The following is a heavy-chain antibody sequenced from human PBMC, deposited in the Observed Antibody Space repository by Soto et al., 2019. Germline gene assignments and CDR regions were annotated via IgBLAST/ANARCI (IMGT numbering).Heavy chain of an antibody. Sequence: EVQLVESGGGLVQPGGSLRLSCAASGFTFSSYSMNWVRQAPGKGLEWVSYISSSSSTIYYADSVKGRFTISRDNAKNSLDLQINSLRAEDTAVYYCARHPDRIAQIGWFDPWGQGTLVTVSS. D-gene: IGHD6-13*01. V-gene: IGHV3-48*01. CDR2: ISSSSSTI. CDR1: GFTFSSYS. CDR3: ARHPDRIAQIGWFDP. J-gene: IGHJ5*02.